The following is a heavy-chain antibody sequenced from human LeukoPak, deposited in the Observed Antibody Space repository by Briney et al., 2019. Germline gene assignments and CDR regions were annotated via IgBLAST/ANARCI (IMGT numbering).Heavy chain of an antibody. J-gene: IGHJ3*02. V-gene: IGHV3-30*04. CDR1: GFTFSNFA. D-gene: IGHD3-3*01. CDR2: VSSDGSKK. CDR3: ARGHRRTVFGVVIRTLGAFDI. Sequence: GGSLRLSCAASGFTFSNFAIHWVRQAPDKGLEWVAVVSSDGSKKYYADSVKGRFIISRDNSKNTLSLQMNSLRTDDTAVYYCARGHRRTVFGVVIRTLGAFDIWGQGTMVTVSS.